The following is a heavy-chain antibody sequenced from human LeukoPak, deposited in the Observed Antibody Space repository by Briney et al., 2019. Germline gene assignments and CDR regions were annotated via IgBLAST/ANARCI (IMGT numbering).Heavy chain of an antibody. CDR1: GFTFSDYW. D-gene: IGHD6-19*01. V-gene: IGHV3-7*03. Sequence: GGSLRLSCTASGFTFSDYWMTWVRQAPGKGPEWVANIKQDGSQRYYVDSVKGRFTISRDNSKNTLYLQMNSLRAEDTAVYYCAKDGGSGWYEGGYWGQGTLVTVSS. CDR3: AKDGGSGWYEGGY. CDR2: IKQDGSQR. J-gene: IGHJ4*02.